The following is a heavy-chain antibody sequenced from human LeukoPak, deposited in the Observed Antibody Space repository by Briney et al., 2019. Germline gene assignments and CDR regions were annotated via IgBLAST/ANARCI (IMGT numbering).Heavy chain of an antibody. D-gene: IGHD6-19*01. V-gene: IGHV1-2*02. CDR3: ARDAGSGWYGDPYNWFDP. CDR2: INPNSGGT. Sequence: ASVKVSSKASGYTFTGYYMHWVRQAPGQGLEWMGWINPNSGGTNYAQKFQGRVTMTRDTSISTAYMELSRLRSDDTAVYYCARDAGSGWYGDPYNWFDPWGQGTLATVSS. CDR1: GYTFTGYY. J-gene: IGHJ5*02.